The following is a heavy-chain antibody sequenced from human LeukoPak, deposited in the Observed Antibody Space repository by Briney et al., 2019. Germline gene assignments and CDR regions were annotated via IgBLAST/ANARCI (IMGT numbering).Heavy chain of an antibody. V-gene: IGHV4-34*01. J-gene: IGHJ4*02. Sequence: PSETLSLTCAVYGGSFSGYYWSWIRQPPGKGLEWIGEINHSGSTNYNPSLKSRVTISVDTSKNQFSLKLSSVTAADTAVYYCGRGTTLDYWGQGTLVTVSS. CDR2: INHSGST. CDR1: GGSFSGYY. CDR3: GRGTTLDY. D-gene: IGHD1-7*01.